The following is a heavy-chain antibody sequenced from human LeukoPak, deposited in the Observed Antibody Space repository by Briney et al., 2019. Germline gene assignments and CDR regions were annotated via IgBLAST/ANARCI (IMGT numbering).Heavy chain of an antibody. V-gene: IGHV3-74*01. Sequence: GGSLRLSCAASGNYWMHWVRQVPGKGLVWVSHINSDGSWTSYADSVKGRFTTSKDNAKNTEYLQMNSLRAEDTAVYYCVSFYETYWGRGTLVTVSS. CDR2: INSDGSWT. CDR1: GNYW. D-gene: IGHD2/OR15-2a*01. J-gene: IGHJ4*02. CDR3: VSFYETY.